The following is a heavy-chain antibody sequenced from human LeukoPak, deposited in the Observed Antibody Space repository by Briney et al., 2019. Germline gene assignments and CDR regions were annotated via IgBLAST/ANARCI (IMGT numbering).Heavy chain of an antibody. Sequence: PSETLSLTCAVSGGSISSGDYSWSWIRQPPGKGLEWIGFIYHSGSTYYNPSLKSRVTISVDTSKNQFSLKLSSVTAADTAVYYCARQEYDSSGYYFEYFQHWGQGTLVTVSS. CDR1: GGSISSGDYS. D-gene: IGHD3-22*01. CDR3: ARQEYDSSGYYFEYFQH. J-gene: IGHJ1*01. V-gene: IGHV4-30-2*01. CDR2: IYHSGST.